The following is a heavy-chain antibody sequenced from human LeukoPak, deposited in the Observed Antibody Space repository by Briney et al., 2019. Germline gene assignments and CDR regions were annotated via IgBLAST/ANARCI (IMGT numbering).Heavy chain of an antibody. V-gene: IGHV4-34*01. CDR3: ARDLRFDHALDI. CDR2: INHSGST. D-gene: IGHD3-9*01. Sequence: KPSEPLSLTCAVYGGSFRGYYWSWIRQPPGKGLEWIGEINHSGSTNYNPSLKSRVTISADTSKNQFSLKLSSVTAADTAVYYCARDLRFDHALDIWGQGTMVTVSS. J-gene: IGHJ3*02. CDR1: GGSFRGYY.